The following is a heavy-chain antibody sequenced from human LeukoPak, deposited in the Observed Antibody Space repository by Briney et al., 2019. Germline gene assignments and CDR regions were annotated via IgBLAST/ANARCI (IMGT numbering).Heavy chain of an antibody. J-gene: IGHJ6*02. V-gene: IGHV4-34*01. CDR2: INHSGST. Sequence: SETLSLTCAVYGGSFSGYYWSWIRQPPGKGLEWIGEINHSGSTNYNPSLKSRVTISVDTSKNQFSLKLSSVTAADTAVYYCARRTEYYYDSSGYFRYYYYGMDVWGQGTTVTVSS. CDR3: ARRTEYYYDSSGYFRYYYYGMDV. D-gene: IGHD3-22*01. CDR1: GGSFSGYY.